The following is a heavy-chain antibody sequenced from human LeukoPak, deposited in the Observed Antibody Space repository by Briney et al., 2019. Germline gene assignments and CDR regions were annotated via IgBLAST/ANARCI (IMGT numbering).Heavy chain of an antibody. CDR3: ARSHYDFWSANWFDP. D-gene: IGHD3-3*01. Sequence: GSSVKVSCKASGGTFSSYAISWVRQAPGQGLEWMGGIIPIFGTANYAQKFQGRVTITTDESTITAYMELSSLRSEDTAVYYCARSHYDFWSANWFDPWGQGTLVTVSS. CDR1: GGTFSSYA. V-gene: IGHV1-69*05. CDR2: IIPIFGTA. J-gene: IGHJ5*02.